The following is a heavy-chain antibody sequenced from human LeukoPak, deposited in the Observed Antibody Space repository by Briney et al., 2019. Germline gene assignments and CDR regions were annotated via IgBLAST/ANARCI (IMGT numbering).Heavy chain of an antibody. V-gene: IGHV4-59*01. Sequence: PSETLSLTCSVSGGSISSDYWAWIRQPPGKGLEWIGYISYSGSTSYNPSLKSRVTISVDTSKNQFSLNLTSVTAADTAVYYCAREAPSYADDWGQGTLVTVSS. CDR3: AREAPSYADD. D-gene: IGHD2-2*01. CDR2: ISYSGST. J-gene: IGHJ4*02. CDR1: GGSISSDY.